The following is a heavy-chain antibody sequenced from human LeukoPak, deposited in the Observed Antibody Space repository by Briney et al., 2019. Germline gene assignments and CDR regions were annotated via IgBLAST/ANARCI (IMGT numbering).Heavy chain of an antibody. CDR3: AGGIATDAFDI. V-gene: IGHV1-2*02. D-gene: IGHD1-14*01. CDR1: GYTFTGYC. Sequence: ASVKVSCKASGYTFTGYCMNWVRQAPGQGLEWMGWINPNSGGTNYAQRFQGRVTMTRDTSISTAYMELSRLRSDDTAVYYCAGGIATDAFDIWGQGTMVTISS. J-gene: IGHJ3*02. CDR2: INPNSGGT.